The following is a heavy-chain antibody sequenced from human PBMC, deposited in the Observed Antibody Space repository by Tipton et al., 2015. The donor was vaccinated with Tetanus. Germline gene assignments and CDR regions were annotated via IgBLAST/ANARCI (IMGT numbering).Heavy chain of an antibody. V-gene: IGHV1-69*01. CDR2: IITNSGTT. Sequence: QSGPEVKKPGSSVQVSCRASGGIFGDVTIIWARQAPGQGLEWMAGIITNSGTTTFAQRFQGRVTITVDASTSAAYMELSDLRSDDTAVYYCARVQTATYSFCYYGVDVWGQGTTVTVSS. D-gene: IGHD2-15*01. CDR3: ARVQTATYSFCYYGVDV. J-gene: IGHJ6*02. CDR1: GGIFGDVT.